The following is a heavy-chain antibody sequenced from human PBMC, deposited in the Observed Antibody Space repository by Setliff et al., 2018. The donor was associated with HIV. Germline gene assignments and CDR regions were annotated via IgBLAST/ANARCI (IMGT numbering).Heavy chain of an antibody. CDR3: ARSGESFTTHFDA. CDR2: INAGNGNT. CDR1: GYTFTGYA. V-gene: IGHV1-3*01. J-gene: IGHJ3*01. D-gene: IGHD4-4*01. Sequence: ASVKVSCKASGYTFTGYAMHWVRQAPGQRLEWMGWINAGNGNTIYSQKFQGRVTITRDTSASTAYMELSSLRSEDTAVYYCARSGESFTTHFDAWGQGTMVTVSS.